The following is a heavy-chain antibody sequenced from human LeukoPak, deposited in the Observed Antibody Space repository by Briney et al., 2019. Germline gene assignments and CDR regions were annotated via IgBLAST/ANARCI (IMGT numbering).Heavy chain of an antibody. D-gene: IGHD4-17*01. CDR3: ARRATMVTNWFDP. CDR1: GXSFTSYW. CDR2: IYPGDSDT. V-gene: IGHV5-51*01. J-gene: IGHJ5*02. Sequence: GESLKISCKGSGXSFTSYWIGWVRQMPGKGLEWMGIIYPGDSDTRYSPSFQGQVTISADKSISTAYLQWSSLKASDTAMYYCARRATMVTNWFDPWGQGTLVTVSS.